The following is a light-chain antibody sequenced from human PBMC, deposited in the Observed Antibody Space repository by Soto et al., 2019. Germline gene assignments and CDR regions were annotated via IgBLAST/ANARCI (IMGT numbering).Light chain of an antibody. CDR3: QQYGSSPRIT. J-gene: IGKJ5*01. CDR2: GAS. CDR1: QSVSSSY. Sequence: EVVFTQSPGTLSLSPGERATLSCRASQSVSSSYLAWYQQKPGQAARLLIYGASSRATGIPDRFSGSGSGTDFPLTISRLEPEDFAVYYCQQYGSSPRITFGQGTRLEIK. V-gene: IGKV3-20*01.